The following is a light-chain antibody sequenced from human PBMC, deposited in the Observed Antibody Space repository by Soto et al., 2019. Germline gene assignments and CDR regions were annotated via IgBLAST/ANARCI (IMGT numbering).Light chain of an antibody. CDR2: EVS. V-gene: IGLV2-14*01. J-gene: IGLJ2*01. Sequence: QSALTQPASVSGSPGQSITISCTGTSSEVGAYNYVSWYQQYPGKAPKLMIYEVSNRPSGISNRFSGSKSGNTASLTISGLQAEDEADYYCSSFTSSSTRVFGGGTKRTVL. CDR3: SSFTSSSTRV. CDR1: SSEVGAYNY.